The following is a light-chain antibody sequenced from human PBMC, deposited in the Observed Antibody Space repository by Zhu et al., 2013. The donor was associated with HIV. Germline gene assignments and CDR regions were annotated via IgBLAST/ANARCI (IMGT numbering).Light chain of an antibody. CDR2: AAT. CDR1: QSVSSNL. CDR3: QKYNSGFKT. J-gene: IGKJ1*01. V-gene: IGKV3-20*01. Sequence: EIVMTQSPGTLSLSPGERATLSCRASQSVSSNLLAWYRQKPGQAPRLIYAATSRPTGIPDRFSGSGSGTDFTLTISRLEPEDVGTYYCQKYNSGFKTFGQGTKVEIK.